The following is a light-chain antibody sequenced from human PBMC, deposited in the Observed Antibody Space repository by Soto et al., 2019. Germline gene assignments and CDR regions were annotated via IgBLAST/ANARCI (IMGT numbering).Light chain of an antibody. J-gene: IGKJ1*01. CDR3: QQYASTRWT. Sequence: EIVLTQSPATLSLSPGERATLSCRASQSVDSSYLAWYQQKPGQAPRLLIYGASSRATGIPDRFSGSGSGTDFTLTISRLQPEDFAVYYCQQYASTRWTFGQGTKVDIK. CDR1: QSVDSSY. CDR2: GAS. V-gene: IGKV3-20*01.